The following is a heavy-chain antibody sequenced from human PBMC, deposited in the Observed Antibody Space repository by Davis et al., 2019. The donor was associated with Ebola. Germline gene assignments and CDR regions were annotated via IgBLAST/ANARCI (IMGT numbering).Heavy chain of an antibody. J-gene: IGHJ4*02. CDR3: ATRGSSVAGWTRDDY. V-gene: IGHV3-74*01. D-gene: IGHD3-22*01. Sequence: PGGSLRLSCAASGFTFSSYWMHWVRQAPGKGLVWVSRIKGDGNLIYADSVKGRFTISRDNAKNSLYLQMNSLRAEDTALYFCATRGSSVAGWTRDDYWGQGTLVTVSS. CDR2: IKGDGNL. CDR1: GFTFSSYW.